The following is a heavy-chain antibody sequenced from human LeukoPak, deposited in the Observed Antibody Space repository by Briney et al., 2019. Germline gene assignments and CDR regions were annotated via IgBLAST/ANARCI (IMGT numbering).Heavy chain of an antibody. V-gene: IGHV1-58*01. Sequence: ASVKVSCKASGFTFTSSAVQWVRQARGQRLEWIGWIVVGSGNTNYAQKSQERVTITRDMSTSTAYMELSSLRSEDTAVYYCAAARTVGATITPNDYWGQGTLVTVSS. J-gene: IGHJ4*02. CDR2: IVVGSGNT. CDR1: GFTFTSSA. D-gene: IGHD1-26*01. CDR3: AAARTVGATITPNDY.